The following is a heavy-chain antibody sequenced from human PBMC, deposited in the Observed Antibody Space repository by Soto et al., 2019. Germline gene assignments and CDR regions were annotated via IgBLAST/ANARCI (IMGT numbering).Heavy chain of an antibody. CDR1: GGSISSYY. CDR2: IYYSGST. J-gene: IGHJ4*02. D-gene: IGHD4-4*01. V-gene: IGHV4-59*08. CDR3: GRHTDSWEMATITFDY. Sequence: PSETLSLTCTVSGGSISSYYWSWIRQPPGKGLEWIGYIYYSGSTNYNPSLKSRVTISVDTSKNQFSLKLSSVTAADTAVYYCGRHTDSWEMATITFDYWGQGTLVTVSS.